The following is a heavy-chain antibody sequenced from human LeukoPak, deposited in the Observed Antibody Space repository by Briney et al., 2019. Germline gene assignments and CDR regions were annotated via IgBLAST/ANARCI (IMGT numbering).Heavy chain of an antibody. V-gene: IGHV3-43*02. CDR3: AEGLNGISYAFDY. CDR2: ISGDGLTT. CDR1: GFTFDAFS. Sequence: PGGSLRLSCTASGFTFDAFSMHWVRQTPGTGLEWVSLISGDGLTTHSADSVKGRFTISRDNRKKSLFLQMDSLRGDDTAVYFCAEGLNGISYAFDYWGQGTRVTVSS. J-gene: IGHJ4*02. D-gene: IGHD2-8*01.